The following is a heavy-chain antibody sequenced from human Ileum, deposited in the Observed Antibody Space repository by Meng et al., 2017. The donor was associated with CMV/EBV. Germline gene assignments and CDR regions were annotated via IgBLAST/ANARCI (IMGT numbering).Heavy chain of an antibody. D-gene: IGHD4/OR15-4a*01. Sequence: EGSLRLSCAASGFMFDNYWMAWVRQAPGEGLEWVANIRQDGSETYYVDSVKGRFTISRDNAKMSLYLQMNSLRAEDTAFYYCARVNDYGGAHYGMDVWGQGTAVTVSS. CDR3: ARVNDYGGAHYGMDV. V-gene: IGHV3-7*01. CDR1: GFMFDNYW. CDR2: IRQDGSET. J-gene: IGHJ6*02.